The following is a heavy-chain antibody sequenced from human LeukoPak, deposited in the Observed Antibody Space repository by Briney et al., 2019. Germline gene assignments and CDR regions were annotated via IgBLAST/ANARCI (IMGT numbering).Heavy chain of an antibody. J-gene: IGHJ5*02. CDR3: ARAKAQWLVHWFDP. V-gene: IGHV4-34*01. CDR1: GGSLSGYY. CDR2: INHSGST. D-gene: IGHD6-19*01. Sequence: SETLSLTCAVYGGSLSGYYWSWIRQPPGKGLEWIGEINHSGSTNYNPSLKSRVTISVDTSKNQFSLKLSSVTAADTAVYYCARAKAQWLVHWFDPWGQGTLVTVSS.